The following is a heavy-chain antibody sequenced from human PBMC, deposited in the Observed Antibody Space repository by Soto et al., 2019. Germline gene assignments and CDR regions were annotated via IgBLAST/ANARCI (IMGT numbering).Heavy chain of an antibody. CDR2: IDQGGST. Sequence: SETLSLTCAVYEESFSGYYWSWVRQPPGKGLEWIGEIDQGGSTTYNPSLKSRVTMLVDRSKNQFSLKLSSVTAADTAVYYCARGFSGLDYWGQGTLVTVSS. J-gene: IGHJ4*02. V-gene: IGHV4-34*01. CDR3: ARGFSGLDY. D-gene: IGHD6-19*01. CDR1: EESFSGYY.